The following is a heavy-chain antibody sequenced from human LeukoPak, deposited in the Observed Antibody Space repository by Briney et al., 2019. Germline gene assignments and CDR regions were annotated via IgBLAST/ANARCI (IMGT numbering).Heavy chain of an antibody. J-gene: IGHJ4*02. CDR1: GGTFSSYA. CDR3: ARAGGGLDY. V-gene: IGHV1-2*02. D-gene: IGHD2-15*01. CDR2: INPNTGGT. Sequence: ASVKVSCKASGGTFSSYAISWVRQAPGQGLEWMGWINPNTGGTNYAQKFQGRVTMTRDTSISTAYMELSRLTSDDTAVYYCARAGGGLDYWGQGTLVTVSS.